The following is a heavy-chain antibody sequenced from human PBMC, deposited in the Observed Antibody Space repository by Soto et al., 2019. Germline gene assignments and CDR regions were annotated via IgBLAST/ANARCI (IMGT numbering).Heavy chain of an antibody. Sequence: ASVKVSCKASGYTFTSYYMHWVRQAPGQGLEWMGIINPSGGSTSYAQKFQGRVTMTRDTSTSTVYMELSSLRSEDTAVYYCARDRITIFGHVGYYFDYWGQGTLVTV. D-gene: IGHD3-3*01. V-gene: IGHV1-46*01. CDR1: GYTFTSYY. J-gene: IGHJ4*02. CDR2: INPSGGST. CDR3: ARDRITIFGHVGYYFDY.